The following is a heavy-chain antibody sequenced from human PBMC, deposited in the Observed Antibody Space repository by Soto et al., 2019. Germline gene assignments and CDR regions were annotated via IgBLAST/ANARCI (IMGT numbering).Heavy chain of an antibody. V-gene: IGHV4-31*03. J-gene: IGHJ4*02. CDR3: ARATPAGYEDF. D-gene: IGHD2-2*01. CDR1: GGSNIRDGYY. Sequence: SETLSLTCTVSGGSNIRDGYYWSWIRQHPGKGLEWIAYISYSGSSYSNPSLKSRVTISADTSKNQFSLRLTSVTAADTAVYFCARATPAGYEDFWGQGTLVTVSS. CDR2: ISYSGSS.